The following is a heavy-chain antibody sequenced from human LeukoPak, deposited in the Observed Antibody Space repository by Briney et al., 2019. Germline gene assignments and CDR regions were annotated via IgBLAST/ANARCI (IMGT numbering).Heavy chain of an antibody. D-gene: IGHD6-19*01. CDR2: IDIDGSST. Sequence: PGGSLRLSCAASGFTFSSYWMHWVRQAPGQGLVWVSRIDIDGSSTNYADSVKGRFTISRDNAKNSLYLQMNSLSAEDTAVYYCARADSSGWGSLDYWGQGALVTVSP. CDR3: ARADSSGWGSLDY. J-gene: IGHJ4*02. CDR1: GFTFSSYW. V-gene: IGHV3-74*01.